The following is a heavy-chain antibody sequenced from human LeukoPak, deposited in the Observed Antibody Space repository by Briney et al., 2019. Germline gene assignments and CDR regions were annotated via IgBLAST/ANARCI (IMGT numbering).Heavy chain of an antibody. J-gene: IGHJ4*02. Sequence: GSLRLSCAASGFTFSIYAMTWVRQAPGKGLEWIGSIYYSGSTNYNPSLKSRVTMSVDTSKNQFSLKLSSVTAADTAVYYCAREEHSSGWYLLDYWGQGTLVTVSS. CDR3: AREEHSSGWYLLDY. D-gene: IGHD6-19*01. CDR2: IYYSGST. CDR1: GFTFSIYA. V-gene: IGHV4-59*12.